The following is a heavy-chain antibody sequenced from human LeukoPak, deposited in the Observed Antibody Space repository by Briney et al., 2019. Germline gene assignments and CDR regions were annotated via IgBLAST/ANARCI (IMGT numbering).Heavy chain of an antibody. CDR1: GGSISSGSYY. CDR2: IYTSGST. CDR3: ARLVPPYDSSGYYSGRFDY. D-gene: IGHD3-22*01. J-gene: IGHJ4*02. V-gene: IGHV4-61*02. Sequence: SETLSLTCTVSGGSISSGSYYWSWIRQPAGKGLEWIGRIYTSGSTNYNPSLKSRVTISVDTSKNQFSLKLSSVTAADTAVYYCARLVPPYDSSGYYSGRFDYWGQGTLVTVSS.